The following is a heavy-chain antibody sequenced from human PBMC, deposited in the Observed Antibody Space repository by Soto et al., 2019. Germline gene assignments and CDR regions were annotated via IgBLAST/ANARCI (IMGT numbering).Heavy chain of an antibody. CDR1: GFTFSSYG. Sequence: PGGSLRLCCAASGFTFSSYGMHWVRQAPGKGLEWVAVIWYDGSNKYYADSVKGRFTISRDNSKNTLYLQMNSLRAEDTAVYYCARDSHHGDPPQYYYYGMDVWGQGTTVTVSS. V-gene: IGHV3-33*01. D-gene: IGHD4-17*01. CDR2: IWYDGSNK. CDR3: ARDSHHGDPPQYYYYGMDV. J-gene: IGHJ6*02.